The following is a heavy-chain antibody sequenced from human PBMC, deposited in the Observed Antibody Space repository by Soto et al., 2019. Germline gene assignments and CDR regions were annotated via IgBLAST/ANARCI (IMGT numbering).Heavy chain of an antibody. D-gene: IGHD6-19*01. CDR1: GGTFSSYA. J-gene: IGHJ6*02. CDR3: ARVEGHSSGWGPNYYYGMDV. V-gene: IGHV1-69*12. Sequence: QVQLVQSGAEVKKPGSSVKVSCKASGGTFSSYAISWVRQAPGQGLEWMGGIIPIFGTANYAQKFQGRVTITADESTSTAYMELSSLRSEDTAVYYCARVEGHSSGWGPNYYYGMDVWGQGTTVTVSS. CDR2: IIPIFGTA.